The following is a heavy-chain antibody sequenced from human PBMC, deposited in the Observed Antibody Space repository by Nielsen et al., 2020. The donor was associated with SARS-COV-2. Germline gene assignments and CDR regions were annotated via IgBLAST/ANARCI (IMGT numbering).Heavy chain of an antibody. CDR2: IHHSGSA. CDR3: ARRNIVVVPSPILGLGPFFSSYYVDV. Sequence: SETLSLTCAVSGVSLSSSYWWSWVRQPPGKGLEWIGEIHHSGSANYAPSLKSRVSMSVDKSKSQLSLRLRSVTAADTAVYYCARRNIVVVPSPILGLGPFFSSYYVDVWGKGTTVTVSS. D-gene: IGHD2-2*02. J-gene: IGHJ6*03. V-gene: IGHV4-4*02. CDR1: GVSLSSSYW.